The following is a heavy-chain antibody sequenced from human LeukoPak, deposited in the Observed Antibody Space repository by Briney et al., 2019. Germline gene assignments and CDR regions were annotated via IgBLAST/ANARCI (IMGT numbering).Heavy chain of an antibody. V-gene: IGHV4-61*01. D-gene: IGHD5-12*01. CDR2: IYYSGST. Sequence: SETLSLTCTVSGGSVSSGSYYWSWIRQPPGKGLEWIGYIYYSGSTKYNPSLKSRVTISEDTSKNQFSLKLSSVTPEDTAVYFCVRLVGGDIDYWGQGTLVTVSS. J-gene: IGHJ4*02. CDR1: GGSVSSGSYY. CDR3: VRLVGGDIDY.